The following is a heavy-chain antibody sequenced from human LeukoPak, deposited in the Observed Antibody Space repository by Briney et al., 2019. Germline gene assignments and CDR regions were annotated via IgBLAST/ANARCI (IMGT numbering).Heavy chain of an antibody. V-gene: IGHV3-43*02. J-gene: IGHJ4*02. D-gene: IGHD4-17*01. Sequence: GGSLRLSCAASGFTFGDYAMHWVRQAPGKGLEWLSLISGDGASTDYAESLKGRVAISRDNSKISLSLQMNSLRAEDTALYYCAKDVDDFGDYVLDHWGQGTLVTVSS. CDR3: AKDVDDFGDYVLDH. CDR2: ISGDGAST. CDR1: GFTFGDYA.